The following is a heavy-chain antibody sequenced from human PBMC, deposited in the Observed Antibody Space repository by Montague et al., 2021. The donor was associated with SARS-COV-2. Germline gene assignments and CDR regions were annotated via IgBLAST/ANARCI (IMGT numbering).Heavy chain of an antibody. CDR1: GCSISSYY. D-gene: IGHD2-15*01. Sequence: SETLSLTCTVSGCSISSYYWSWILQPPGKGLEWIGRINYSGSTTYNPSXXSRISMSVDTSNNQFSLKLRTVTAAATAVYYCSRDYSDCSSGSCLFDYWGQGTLVTVSS. CDR3: SRDYSDCSSGSCLFDY. V-gene: IGHV4-4*07. J-gene: IGHJ4*02. CDR2: INYSGST.